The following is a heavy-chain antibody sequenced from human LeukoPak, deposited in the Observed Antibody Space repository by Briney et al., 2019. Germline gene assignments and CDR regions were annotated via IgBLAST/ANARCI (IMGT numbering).Heavy chain of an antibody. D-gene: IGHD2-2*01. CDR3: ARDSPPHCNSPSCRDY. Sequence: GTSVKVSCKASGYTFIIYGINWVRQAPGQGLEWMGWISAYNGNTNYAQKLQGRVTVTTDTSTSTAYMELRSLRSDDTALYYCARDSPPHCNSPSCRDYWGQGTLVTVSS. CDR2: ISAYNGNT. V-gene: IGHV1-18*01. J-gene: IGHJ4*02. CDR1: GYTFIIYG.